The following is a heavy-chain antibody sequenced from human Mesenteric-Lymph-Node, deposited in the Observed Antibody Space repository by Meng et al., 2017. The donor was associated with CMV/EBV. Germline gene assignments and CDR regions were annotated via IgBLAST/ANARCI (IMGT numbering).Heavy chain of an antibody. CDR1: GFTFSSYA. Sequence: GESLKISCAASGFTFSSYAMSWVRQAPGKGLEWVSASSGSGGSTYYADSVKGRFTISRDNSKNTLYLQMNSLRAEDTAVYYCAKDGDSSGWYAFDIWGQGTMVTVSS. CDR3: AKDGDSSGWYAFDI. J-gene: IGHJ3*02. V-gene: IGHV3-23*01. D-gene: IGHD6-19*01. CDR2: SSGSGGST.